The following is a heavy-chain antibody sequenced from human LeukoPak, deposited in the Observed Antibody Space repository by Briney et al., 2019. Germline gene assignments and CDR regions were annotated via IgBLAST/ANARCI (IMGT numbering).Heavy chain of an antibody. CDR1: GFTFSSYA. Sequence: GRSLRLSCAASGFTFSSYAMHWVRQAPGKGLEWVADISYDGSNKYYADSVKGRFTISRDNSKNTLYLQMNSLRAEDTAVYYCARGRTIFGVVIIPAFDYWGQGTLVTVSS. V-gene: IGHV3-30*01. CDR2: ISYDGSNK. D-gene: IGHD3-3*01. J-gene: IGHJ4*02. CDR3: ARGRTIFGVVIIPAFDY.